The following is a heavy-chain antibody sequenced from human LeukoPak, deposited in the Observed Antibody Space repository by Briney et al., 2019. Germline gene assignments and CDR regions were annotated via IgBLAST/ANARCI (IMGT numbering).Heavy chain of an antibody. J-gene: IGHJ4*02. CDR1: GFTFSSYW. D-gene: IGHD1-1*01. CDR3: ARDGGWNPAY. V-gene: IGHV3-7*01. Sequence: GGSLRLSCAASGFTFSSYWMTWVRQAPGKGLEWVANIKQDGSQKFYVDSVKGRFTISRDNAKNSLYLQMNSLRAEDTALYYCARDGGWNPAYWGQGTLVTVSS. CDR2: IKQDGSQK.